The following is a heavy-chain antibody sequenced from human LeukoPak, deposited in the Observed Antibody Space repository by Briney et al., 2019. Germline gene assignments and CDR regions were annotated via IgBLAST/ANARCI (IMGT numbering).Heavy chain of an antibody. J-gene: IGHJ5*02. CDR1: GGSISSYY. Sequence: KPSEILSLTCTVSGGSISSYYWSWMRQPPGKGLEWIGYIYYSGSTNYNPSLKSRVTISVDTSKNQFSLKLSSVTAADTAVYYCARDKRNWNNWFDPWGQGTLVTASS. CDR2: IYYSGST. CDR3: ARDKRNWNNWFDP. D-gene: IGHD1-1*01. V-gene: IGHV4-59*12.